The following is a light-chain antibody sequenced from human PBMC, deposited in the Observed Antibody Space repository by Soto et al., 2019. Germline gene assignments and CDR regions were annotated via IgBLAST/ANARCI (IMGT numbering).Light chain of an antibody. Sequence: EMVVTQSPATLSLSPGERATLSCRARQSVSSYLAWYQQKPGQAPRLLIYDASNRDTGIPGRFSGSGSGTDFTLTISSREPEDFAVYYCQHDSNWPITFGQGTRLEIK. J-gene: IGKJ5*01. V-gene: IGKV3-11*01. CDR1: QSVSSY. CDR3: QHDSNWPIT. CDR2: DAS.